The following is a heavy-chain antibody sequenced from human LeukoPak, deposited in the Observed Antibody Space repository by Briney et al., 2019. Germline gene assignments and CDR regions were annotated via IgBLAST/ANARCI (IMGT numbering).Heavy chain of an antibody. V-gene: IGHV1-2*02. D-gene: IGHD6-19*01. Sequence: ASVKVSCKASGYTFTGYYMHWVRQAPGQGLEWMGWINPNSGGTNYAQKFQGRVTMTRDTSISTAYMELSRLRSDDTAVYYCARDQGHQWLVFSFDYWGQGTLVTVSS. CDR1: GYTFTGYY. CDR2: INPNSGGT. CDR3: ARDQGHQWLVFSFDY. J-gene: IGHJ4*02.